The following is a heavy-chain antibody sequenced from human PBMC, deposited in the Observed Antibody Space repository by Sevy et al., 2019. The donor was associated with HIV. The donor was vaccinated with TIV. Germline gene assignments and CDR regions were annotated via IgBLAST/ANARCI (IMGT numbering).Heavy chain of an antibody. CDR3: ARDGISSGWYRGYYFDY. CDR1: RFTFSSYA. J-gene: IGHJ4*02. V-gene: IGHV3-30*04. Sequence: GGSLRLSCAASRFTFSSYAIHWVRQAPGKGLGWVAFISYDGTDIYYADSVKGRFTMSRDNAKNTLFLQMNSLRAEDTAVYYCARDGISSGWYRGYYFDYWGQGTLVTVSS. D-gene: IGHD6-19*01. CDR2: ISYDGTDI.